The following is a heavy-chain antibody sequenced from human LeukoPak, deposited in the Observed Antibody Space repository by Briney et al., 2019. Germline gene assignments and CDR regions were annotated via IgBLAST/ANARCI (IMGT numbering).Heavy chain of an antibody. CDR2: IYHSGST. CDR3: ARHRGYSYGPFFDY. V-gene: IGHV4-30-2*03. Sequence: SQTLSLTCAVSGGSISSGGYSWSWIRQPPGKGLEWIGYIYHSGSTYYNPSLKSRVTISVDTSKNQFSLKLSSVTAADTAVYYCARHRGYSYGPFFDYRGQGTLVTVSS. J-gene: IGHJ4*02. CDR1: GGSISSGGYS. D-gene: IGHD5-18*01.